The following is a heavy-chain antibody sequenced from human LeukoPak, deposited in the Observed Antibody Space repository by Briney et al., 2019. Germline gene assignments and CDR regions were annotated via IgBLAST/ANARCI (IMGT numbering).Heavy chain of an antibody. V-gene: IGHV3-7*01. CDR2: MKYDGSEK. D-gene: IGHD6-13*01. CDR1: GFTFSSYW. Sequence: GGSLRLSCAASGFTFSSYWMSWVRQAPGKGQEWVANMKYDGSEKDYVDSVKGRFTISRDNAKNSLYLQMNSLRAEDTAVYYCARDIEAAGLFFDYWGQGTLVTVSS. CDR3: ARDIEAAGLFFDY. J-gene: IGHJ4*02.